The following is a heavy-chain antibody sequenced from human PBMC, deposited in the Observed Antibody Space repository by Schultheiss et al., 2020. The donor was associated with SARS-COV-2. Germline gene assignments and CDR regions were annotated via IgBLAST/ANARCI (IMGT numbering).Heavy chain of an antibody. V-gene: IGHV3-64*04. J-gene: IGHJ4*02. CDR2: ISGSGGST. Sequence: GGSLRLSCSASGFTFSSYAMHWVRQAPGKGLEYVSAISGSGGSTYYADSVKGRFTISRDNSKNTLYLQMNSLRAEDTAVYYCAKDVPYYYDSSGYGGDWGQGTLVTVSS. D-gene: IGHD3-22*01. CDR1: GFTFSSYA. CDR3: AKDVPYYYDSSGYGGD.